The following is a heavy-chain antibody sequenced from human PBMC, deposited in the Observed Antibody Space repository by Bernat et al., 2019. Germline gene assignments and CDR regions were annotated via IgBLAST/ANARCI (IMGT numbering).Heavy chain of an antibody. CDR3: ARVSPFIAARGHGAGHAFDI. V-gene: IGHV1-8*01. D-gene: IGHD6-6*01. CDR1: GYTFTSYD. J-gene: IGHJ3*02. Sequence: QVQLVQSGAEVKKPGASVKVSCKASGYTFTSYDINWVRQATGQGLEWMGWMNPNSGNTGYAQKFQGRVTMTRNTSISTAYMELSSLRSEDTAVYYCARVSPFIAARGHGAGHAFDIWGQGTMVTVSS. CDR2: MNPNSGNT.